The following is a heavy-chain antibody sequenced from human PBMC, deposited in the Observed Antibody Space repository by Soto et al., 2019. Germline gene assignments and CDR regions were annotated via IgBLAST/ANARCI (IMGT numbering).Heavy chain of an antibody. CDR3: ARDVATYWFDP. CDR1: GGSISSYY. D-gene: IGHD2-15*01. Sequence: SETLSLTCTVSGGSISSYYWSWIRQPPGEGLEWIGYIYYSGSTNYNPSLKSRVTISVDTSKNQFSLKLSSVTAADTAVYYCARDVATYWFDPWGQGTLVTVSS. V-gene: IGHV4-59*01. J-gene: IGHJ5*02. CDR2: IYYSGST.